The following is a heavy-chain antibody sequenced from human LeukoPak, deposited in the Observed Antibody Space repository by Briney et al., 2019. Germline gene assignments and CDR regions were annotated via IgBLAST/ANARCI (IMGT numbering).Heavy chain of an antibody. J-gene: IGHJ4*02. Sequence: GGSLRLSCTASGFTFSSSAMNWVRQAPGKGLEWVSTISGTGGTTYYTDSVKGRFTISRDNSKNTLYLQMNSLKAEDTAVYYCAKVRGYYDSSTYYDYWGQGTLVTVSS. V-gene: IGHV3-23*01. CDR3: AKVRGYYDSSTYYDY. CDR1: GFTFSSSA. CDR2: ISGTGGTT. D-gene: IGHD3-22*01.